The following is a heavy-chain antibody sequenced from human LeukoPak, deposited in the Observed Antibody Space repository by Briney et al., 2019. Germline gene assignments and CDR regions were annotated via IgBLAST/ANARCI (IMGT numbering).Heavy chain of an antibody. D-gene: IGHD3-10*01. Sequence: SETLSLTCAVYGGSFSGYYWSWIRQPPGKGLEWIGEINHSGSTNYNPSLKSRVTISVDTSKNQFSLKLSSVTAADTAVYYCASATYGSGSHLAYWGQGTLVTVSS. CDR3: ASATYGSGSHLAY. V-gene: IGHV4-34*01. CDR1: GGSFSGYY. CDR2: INHSGST. J-gene: IGHJ4*02.